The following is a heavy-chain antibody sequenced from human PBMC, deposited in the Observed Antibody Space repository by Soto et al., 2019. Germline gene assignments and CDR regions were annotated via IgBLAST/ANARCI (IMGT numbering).Heavy chain of an antibody. V-gene: IGHV4-30-2*06. CDR3: ARDYYGMDV. Sequence: PSETLSLTCTVSSGSISSGGYSWTWIRQSPGKGLEWIGYTYQSGSAYYNPSLKSRVTISVDWSKNQFSLNLTSVTAADTAVYYCARDYYGMDVWGQGTTVTVSS. CDR2: TYQSGSA. CDR1: SGSISSGGYS. J-gene: IGHJ6*02.